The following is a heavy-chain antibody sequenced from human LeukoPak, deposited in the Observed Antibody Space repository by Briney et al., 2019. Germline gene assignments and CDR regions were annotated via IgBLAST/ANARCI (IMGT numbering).Heavy chain of an antibody. CDR2: VSSDGSKK. J-gene: IGHJ4*02. CDR1: GFTFSSLG. Sequence: GGSLRLSCVASGFTFSSLGMHWVRQAPGKGLEWVAVVSSDGSKKNYADSVKGRFTISRDNSKNTLYLQMNSLRAEDTAVYYCAKDPENYDSSGYYAYWGQGTLVTVSS. V-gene: IGHV3-30*18. D-gene: IGHD3-22*01. CDR3: AKDPENYDSSGYYAY.